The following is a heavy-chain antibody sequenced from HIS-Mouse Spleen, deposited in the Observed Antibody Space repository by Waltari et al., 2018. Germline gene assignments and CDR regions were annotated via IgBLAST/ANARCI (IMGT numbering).Heavy chain of an antibody. CDR3: AREIPYSSSWYDWYFDL. D-gene: IGHD6-13*01. CDR2: IYYSGST. Sequence: QLQLQESGPGLVTPSETISLTCPVSGASIRSSSSHWGWIRQPPGKGLEWIGSIYYSGSTYYNQSLKSRVTISVDTSKNQFSLKLSSVTAADTAVYYCAREIPYSSSWYDWYFDLWGRGTLVTVSS. CDR1: GASIRSSSSH. J-gene: IGHJ2*01. V-gene: IGHV4-39*07.